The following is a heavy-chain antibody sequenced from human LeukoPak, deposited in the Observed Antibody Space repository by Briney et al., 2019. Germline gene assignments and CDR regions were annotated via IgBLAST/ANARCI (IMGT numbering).Heavy chain of an antibody. CDR1: RFTFSSYT. V-gene: IGHV3-23*01. CDR3: ASMPSTEIYYFYYMDV. D-gene: IGHD2-2*01. Sequence: GGSLRLSCADSRFTFSSYTMNWVRQAPGKGLEWVSGISANGVSTYYADSVKGRFTISRDNSKHTLYLHMDRLGTEDTAVYYCASMPSTEIYYFYYMDVWGKGTTVTVSS. CDR2: ISANGVST. J-gene: IGHJ6*03.